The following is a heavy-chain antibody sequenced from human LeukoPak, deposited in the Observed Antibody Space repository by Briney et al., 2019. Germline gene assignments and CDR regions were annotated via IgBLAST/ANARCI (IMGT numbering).Heavy chain of an antibody. CDR3: VHRLGTKGAFDV. CDR1: GFSLSSGGVG. D-gene: IGHD1-14*01. Sequence: SGPTLVNPPQTLTLTCTFSGFSLSSGGVGVGWIRQPPGKALEWLAHIYSNDEKRYSPSLKSRLTITKDTSKNQVVLTMTNMDPVDTATYSCVHRLGTKGAFDVWGQGTMVTVSS. V-gene: IGHV2-5*01. CDR2: IYSNDEK. J-gene: IGHJ3*01.